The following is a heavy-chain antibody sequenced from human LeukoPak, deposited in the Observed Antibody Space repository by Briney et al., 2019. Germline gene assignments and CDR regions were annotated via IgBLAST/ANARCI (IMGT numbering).Heavy chain of an antibody. D-gene: IGHD3-9*01. CDR1: GFTFSSYS. V-gene: IGHV3-48*01. CDR3: ATLTGDYYYSYYMDV. J-gene: IGHJ6*03. Sequence: PGGSLRLSCAASGFTFSSYSMNWVRQAPGKGLEWVSYISSSSSTIYYADSVKGRFTISRDNSKNALYLQMNSLRAEDTATYYCATLTGDYYYSYYMDVWGKGTTVTVSS. CDR2: ISSSSSTI.